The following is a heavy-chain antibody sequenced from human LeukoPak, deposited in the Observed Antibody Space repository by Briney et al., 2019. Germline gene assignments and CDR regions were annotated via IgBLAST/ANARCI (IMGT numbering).Heavy chain of an antibody. J-gene: IGHJ4*02. CDR2: IYYSGST. CDR3: ASQHYDSSGYYYQPKDYYFDY. Sequence: PSETLSLTCTVSGGSISSYYWSWIRQPPGKGLEWIGCIYYSGSTYYNPSLKSRVTISVDTSKNQISLKLSSVTAADTAVYYCASQHYDSSGYYYQPKDYYFDYWGQGTLVTVSS. V-gene: IGHV4-59*06. D-gene: IGHD3-22*01. CDR1: GGSISSYY.